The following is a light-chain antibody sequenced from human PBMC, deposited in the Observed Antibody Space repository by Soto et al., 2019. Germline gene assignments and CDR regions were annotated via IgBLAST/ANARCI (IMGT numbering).Light chain of an antibody. V-gene: IGKV3D-15*01. CDR1: QSISNN. J-gene: IGKJ5*01. CDR2: GAS. Sequence: EIVLTQSPATLSLSPGERATLSCRASQSISNNLAWYQQKLGQAPRLLIYGASTRATGIPARFSGSGSGTEFTLTISSLQSEDFAVYYCQQYRNWPPVTFGQGTRLEIK. CDR3: QQYRNWPPVT.